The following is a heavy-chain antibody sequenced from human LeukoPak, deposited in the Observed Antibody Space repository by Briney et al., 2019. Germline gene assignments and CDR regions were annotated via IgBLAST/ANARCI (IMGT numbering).Heavy chain of an antibody. J-gene: IGHJ4*02. Sequence: GGSLRLSCVASGFPFDRYWMSWVRQAPGKGLEWVANIKHDGSEKNFVDSVKGRFTIPRDNAENSLFLQMNSLGADDTAVYFCARQPIYEAYFDFWGQGTLVTVSS. V-gene: IGHV3-7*01. CDR2: IKHDGSEK. D-gene: IGHD3-16*01. CDR1: GFPFDRYW. CDR3: ARQPIYEAYFDF.